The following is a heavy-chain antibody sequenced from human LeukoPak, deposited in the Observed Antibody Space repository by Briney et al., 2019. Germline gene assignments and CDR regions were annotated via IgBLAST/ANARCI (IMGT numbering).Heavy chain of an antibody. CDR1: GFTFDDYA. CDR3: AKGKESAVAGYYFDY. CDR2: ISWNSGSI. Sequence: GRSLRLSCAASGFTFDDYAMHWVRQAPGEGLEWVSGISWNSGSIGYADSVKGRFTISRDNAKNSLYLQMNSLRAEDMALYCCAKGKESAVAGYYFDYWGQGTLVTVSS. V-gene: IGHV3-9*03. D-gene: IGHD6-19*01. J-gene: IGHJ4*02.